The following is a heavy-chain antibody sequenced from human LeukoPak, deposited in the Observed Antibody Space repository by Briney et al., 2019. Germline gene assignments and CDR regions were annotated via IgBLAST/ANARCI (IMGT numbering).Heavy chain of an antibody. V-gene: IGHV4-34*01. Sequence: SETLSLTCAVYGGSFSGYYWSWIRQPPGKGLEWIGEINHSGSTNYNPSLKSRVTISVDTSKNQFSLKLCSVTAADTAVYYCALRDGYNLRPFDYWGQGTLVTVSS. J-gene: IGHJ4*02. CDR3: ALRDGYNLRPFDY. CDR2: INHSGST. D-gene: IGHD5-12*01. CDR1: GGSFSGYY.